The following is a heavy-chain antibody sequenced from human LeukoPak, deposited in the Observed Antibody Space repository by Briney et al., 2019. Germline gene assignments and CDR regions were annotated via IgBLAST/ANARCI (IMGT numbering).Heavy chain of an antibody. V-gene: IGHV3-15*01. J-gene: IGHJ3*01. CDR3: TTDPRI. CDR2: IKSRGDGSTT. CDR1: GLNFKDVW. D-gene: IGHD1-14*01. Sequence: PGGSLRLSCVVSGLNFKDVWMSWVRQAPGKGLEWLGRIKSRGDGSTTDYAAPVKGRFAVSRDDSRKTVYLQMNSLKTEDTAVYYCTTDPRIWSQGTMVTVSS.